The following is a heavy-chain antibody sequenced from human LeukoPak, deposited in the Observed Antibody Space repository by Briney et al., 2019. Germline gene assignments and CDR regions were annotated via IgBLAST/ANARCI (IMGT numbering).Heavy chain of an antibody. D-gene: IGHD6-19*01. Sequence: SETLSLTCAVYGGSFSTYFWSWIRQAPGKGLEWIGEIRQSGGTNYNPSLKSRLTISVDTSKNQFSLKLNSVTAADTAVYYCARDYGEWLVPSSWGQGTVVTVSS. CDR3: ARDYGEWLVPSS. V-gene: IGHV4-34*01. J-gene: IGHJ5*02. CDR1: GGSFSTYF. CDR2: IRQSGGT.